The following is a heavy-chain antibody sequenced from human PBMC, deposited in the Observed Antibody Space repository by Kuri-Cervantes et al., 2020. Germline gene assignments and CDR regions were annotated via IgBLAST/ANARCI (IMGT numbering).Heavy chain of an antibody. CDR1: GFTFSSYS. Sequence: GESLKISCAASGFTFSSYSMNWVRQAPGKGLEWVAVISYDGSNKYYADSVKGRFTIFRDNSKNTLYLQMNSLRAEDTAVYYCARGDLVVTAIRGDYYYYVMDVWGQGTTVTVSS. CDR3: ARGDLVVTAIRGDYYYYVMDV. D-gene: IGHD2-21*02. CDR2: ISYDGSNK. J-gene: IGHJ6*02. V-gene: IGHV3-30*03.